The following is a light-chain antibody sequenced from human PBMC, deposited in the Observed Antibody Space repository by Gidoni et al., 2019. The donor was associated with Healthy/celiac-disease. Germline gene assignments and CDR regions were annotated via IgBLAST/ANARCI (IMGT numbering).Light chain of an antibody. CDR1: QSVSSSY. CDR2: GAS. J-gene: IGKJ1*01. Sequence: DIVSTQSPVTLSLSPGERATLSCRASQSVSSSYLAWYQQKPGQAPRLLIYGASSRATGIPDRFSGSGSGTDFTLTISRLEPEDFAVYYCQQYGSSPLTFGQGTKVEIK. V-gene: IGKV3-20*01. CDR3: QQYGSSPLT.